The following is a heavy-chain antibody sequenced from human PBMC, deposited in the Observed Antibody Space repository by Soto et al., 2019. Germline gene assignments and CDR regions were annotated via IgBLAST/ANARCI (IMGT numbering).Heavy chain of an antibody. CDR2: IWYDGSNK. D-gene: IGHD5-18*01. Sequence: QVQLVESGGGVVQPGRSLRLSCAASGFTFSSYGMHWVRQAPGKGLEWVAVIWYDGSNKYYADSVKGRFTISRDNSKNTLYLQMNSLRAEDTAVYYCVGGSYGQGYYFDYWGQGTLVTVSS. J-gene: IGHJ4*02. V-gene: IGHV3-33*01. CDR1: GFTFSSYG. CDR3: VGGSYGQGYYFDY.